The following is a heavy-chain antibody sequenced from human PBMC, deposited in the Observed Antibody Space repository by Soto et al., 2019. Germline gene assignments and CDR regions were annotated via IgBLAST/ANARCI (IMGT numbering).Heavy chain of an antibody. CDR1: GFSLDDYT. Sequence: EVQLVESGGVVVQPGGSLRLSCASSGFSLDDYTMHWVRQVPGKGLEWVSLISWYGGSIYYADSVKGRFTISRDTSKNSLYLQMNSLRAEDTALYYCSKKLKPTTTGGGFDYWGQGTLVTVSS. D-gene: IGHD1-1*01. J-gene: IGHJ4*02. CDR3: SKKLKPTTTGGGFDY. CDR2: ISWYGGSI. V-gene: IGHV3-43*01.